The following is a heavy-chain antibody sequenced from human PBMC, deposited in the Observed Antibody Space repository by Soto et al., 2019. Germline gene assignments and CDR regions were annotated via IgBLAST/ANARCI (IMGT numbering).Heavy chain of an antibody. D-gene: IGHD1-7*01. V-gene: IGHV3-30*18. CDR2: ITYDGSFQ. J-gene: IGHJ4*01. CDR3: AKDRVGGTFYTPLAF. Sequence: QVQLVESGGGVVQPGGCLRLCCQASGFNFDNYGMPWVRQAPGKGLEWVAVITYDGSFQYYADSVKGRFTISRDNSKNTLSLHLNTLKPEDTAVYHCAKDRVGGTFYTPLAFWGHGTLVTVSS. CDR1: GFNFDNYG.